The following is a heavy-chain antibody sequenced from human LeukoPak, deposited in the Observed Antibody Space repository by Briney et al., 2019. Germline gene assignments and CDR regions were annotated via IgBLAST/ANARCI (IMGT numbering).Heavy chain of an antibody. CDR3: ARAGAYSSTWHPLGAFDI. V-gene: IGHV1-8*01. J-gene: IGHJ3*02. CDR1: GYTFTSYD. Sequence: ASVKVSCKASGYTFTSYDINWVRQASGQGLEWMGWMNPNSRNTGYAQKFQGRVTITRNTSISTAYMELSSLRSEDTAVYYCARAGAYSSTWHPLGAFDIWGQGTMVTVSS. CDR2: MNPNSRNT. D-gene: IGHD6-13*01.